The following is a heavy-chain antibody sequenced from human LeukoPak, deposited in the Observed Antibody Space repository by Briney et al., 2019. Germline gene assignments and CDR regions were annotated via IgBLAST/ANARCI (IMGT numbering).Heavy chain of an antibody. CDR2: MNPNSGNT. Sequence: ASVKVSCKASGYTFTSYDINWVRQATGQGLEWMGWMNPNSGNTGCAQKFQGRVTMTRNTSISTAYMELSSLRSEDTAVYYCARGVGYCSGGSCSFDYWGQGTLVTVSS. J-gene: IGHJ4*02. CDR3: ARGVGYCSGGSCSFDY. D-gene: IGHD2-15*01. CDR1: GYTFTSYD. V-gene: IGHV1-8*01.